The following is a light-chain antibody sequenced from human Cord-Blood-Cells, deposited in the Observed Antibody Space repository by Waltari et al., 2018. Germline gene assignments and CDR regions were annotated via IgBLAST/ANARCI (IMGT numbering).Light chain of an antibody. V-gene: IGKV1-27*01. J-gene: IGKJ4*01. Sequence: DIQMTQSPSSLSASVGHRVTITCRASQGISNYLAWYQQKPGKVPKLLIYAASTLQSGVPSRFSGSGSGTDFTLTISSLQPEDVATYYCQKYNSAPTFGGGTKVEIK. CDR1: QGISNY. CDR3: QKYNSAPT. CDR2: AAS.